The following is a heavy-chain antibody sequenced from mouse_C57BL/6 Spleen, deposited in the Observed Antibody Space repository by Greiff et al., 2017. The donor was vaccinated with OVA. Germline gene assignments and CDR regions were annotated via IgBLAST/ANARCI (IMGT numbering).Heavy chain of an antibody. D-gene: IGHD1-1*01. J-gene: IGHJ2*01. CDR1: GFTFSSYA. CDR2: ISSGGDYI. CDR3: TRDLYGSRGDYFDY. V-gene: IGHV5-9-1*02. Sequence: DVMLVESGEGLVKPGGSLKLSCAASGFTFSSYAMSWVRQTPEKRLEWVAYISSGGDYIYYADTVKGRFTISRDNARNTLYLQMSSLKSEDTAMYYCTRDLYGSRGDYFDYWGQGTTLTVSS.